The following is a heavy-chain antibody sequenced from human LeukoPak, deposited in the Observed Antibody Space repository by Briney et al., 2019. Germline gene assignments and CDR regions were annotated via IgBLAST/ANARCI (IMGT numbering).Heavy chain of an antibody. CDR3: ARVGCGGDCFADAVDI. V-gene: IGHV1-46*01. CDR1: GYTFTRYY. J-gene: IGHJ3*02. CDR2: INPSGGST. Sequence: ASVKVSCKSSGYTFTRYYMHWVRQAPGQGLEWMGIINPSGGSTSYAQKFQGRVTMTRDTSTSTVYMELSSLKSEDTAIYYCARVGCGGDCFADAVDIWGQGTMVTVSS. D-gene: IGHD2-21*02.